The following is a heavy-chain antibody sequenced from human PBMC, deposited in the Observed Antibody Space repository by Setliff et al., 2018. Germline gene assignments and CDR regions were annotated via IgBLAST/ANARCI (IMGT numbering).Heavy chain of an antibody. D-gene: IGHD3-10*01. J-gene: IGHJ6*03. Sequence: SETLSLTCAVYDGSFSGYYWSWIRQPPGKGLEWIGYFYHSESMSYNPSLKGRVTMSADTSKNQVSLKLTSVSAADTAVYYCARAYYYASGNSQNYYMDVWGKGIAVTVSS. CDR2: FYHSESM. V-gene: IGHV4-34*10. CDR3: ARAYYYASGNSQNYYMDV. CDR1: DGSFSGYY.